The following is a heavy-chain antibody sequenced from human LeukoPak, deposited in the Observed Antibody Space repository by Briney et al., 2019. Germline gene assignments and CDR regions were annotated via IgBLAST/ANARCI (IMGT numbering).Heavy chain of an antibody. D-gene: IGHD3-10*01. CDR1: DGSMTNYF. CDR3: ARVGSSDAFDI. J-gene: IGHJ3*02. CDR2: IRTSGDN. Sequence: SETLSLTCTVSDGSMTNYFWSWIRQPAGKGLEWIGRIRTSGDNNYNPSLASRVTMSVDTSKNQFSLKLSSVTAADTAVYYCARVGSSDAFDIWGQGTMVTISS. V-gene: IGHV4-4*07.